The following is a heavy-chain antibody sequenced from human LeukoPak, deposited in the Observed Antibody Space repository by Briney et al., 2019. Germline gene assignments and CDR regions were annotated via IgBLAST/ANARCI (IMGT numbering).Heavy chain of an antibody. Sequence: SQTLSLTCTVSGGSLSSGGYFWRWLRQHPGKGPEWVGCIHYSGSTYYNPSLKSRLAISVDTSKNQFSLKLSSVTAADTAVYYCARDGREYCTSTSCQGFDYWGQGTLVTVSS. D-gene: IGHD2-2*01. J-gene: IGHJ4*02. CDR1: GGSLSSGGYF. CDR2: IHYSGST. CDR3: ARDGREYCTSTSCQGFDY. V-gene: IGHV4-31*03.